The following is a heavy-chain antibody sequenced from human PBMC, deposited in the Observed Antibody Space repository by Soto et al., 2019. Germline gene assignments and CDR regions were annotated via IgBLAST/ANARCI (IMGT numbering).Heavy chain of an antibody. CDR1: SGSISNSEW. D-gene: IGHD6-13*01. V-gene: IGHV4-4*02. CDR2: VHQRASN. CDR3: AGRMGSRPA. Sequence: QVQLQESGPGLVKPSETLSLTCAVTSGSISNSEWWTWVRQPPGKGLEWIGEVHQRASNNFNPSLKSRVTIAIDKSENHFSLRLSSVPAADTAVYYCAGRMGSRPAWGQGTLVTVSS. J-gene: IGHJ4*02.